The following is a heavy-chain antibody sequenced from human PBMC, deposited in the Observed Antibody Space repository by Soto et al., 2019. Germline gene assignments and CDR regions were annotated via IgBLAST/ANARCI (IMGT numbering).Heavy chain of an antibody. CDR1: GLTVSGKKY. Sequence: DVQLVESGGGLIQPGESLRLSCAAFGLTVSGKKYVAWVRQAPGKGLEWVSALYDVDGSFYADSVKGRFTTSSDSSNTTVYLQMNGLRPDDTAVYYYASWHEREHAYDGWGHGTTVTVSS. D-gene: IGHD1-1*01. J-gene: IGHJ3*01. V-gene: IGHV3-53*01. CDR3: ASWHEREHAYDG. CDR2: LYDVDGS.